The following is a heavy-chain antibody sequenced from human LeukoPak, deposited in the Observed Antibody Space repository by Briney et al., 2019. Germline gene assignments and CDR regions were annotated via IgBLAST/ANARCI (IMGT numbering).Heavy chain of an antibody. CDR3: AKGSRGYTNYYFDY. V-gene: IGHV3-23*01. D-gene: IGHD2-2*02. CDR1: GFSFSGYA. J-gene: IGHJ4*02. Sequence: PGGSLRLSCAFSGFSFSGYAMIWVRQAPGKGLELVSTISGSGASTFYADSVRGRFITSKDIPSNIVYLQMNSLRAEDTAVYYCAKGSRGYTNYYFDYWGQGTLVTVSS. CDR2: ISGSGAST.